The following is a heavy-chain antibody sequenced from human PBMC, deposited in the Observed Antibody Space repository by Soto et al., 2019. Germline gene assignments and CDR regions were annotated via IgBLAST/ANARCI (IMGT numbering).Heavy chain of an antibody. V-gene: IGHV1-2*02. J-gene: IGHJ4*02. CDR2: INPNSGGT. CDR1: GYTFTGYY. Sequence: GASVKVSCKASGYTFTGYYMHWVRQAPGQGLEWMGWINPNSGGTNYAQKFQGRVTMTRDTSISTAYMELSRLRSDDTAVYYCAIRGWGARERIDYCGQGTLVTVSS. CDR3: AIRGWGARERIDY. D-gene: IGHD3-16*01.